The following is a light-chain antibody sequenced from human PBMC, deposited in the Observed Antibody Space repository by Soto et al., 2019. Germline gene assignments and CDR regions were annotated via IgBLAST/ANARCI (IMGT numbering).Light chain of an antibody. V-gene: IGLV1-44*01. Sequence: QSVLTQPPSASGTPGQRVSISGSGGSSNIGTNTVNWYQHLPGTAPKLLIFSNDERPSGVPDRFSGSKSGTSASLAISGLQSDDEADYYCATWDDSLNGVVFGGGTKLTVL. CDR2: SND. J-gene: IGLJ2*01. CDR1: SSNIGTNT. CDR3: ATWDDSLNGVV.